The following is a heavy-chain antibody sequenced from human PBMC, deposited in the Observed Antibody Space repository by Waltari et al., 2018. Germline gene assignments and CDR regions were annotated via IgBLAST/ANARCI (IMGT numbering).Heavy chain of an antibody. D-gene: IGHD2-21*01. Sequence: QLQMQESGPGLVRPSETLSLTCAVSGGHITTITYFWGWIRQPPGKGLEWIGSFSYNGNTYYNPALKSRATISGDTSKNQVSLVLTSVTAADTAVYYCARGLGAIYWGHGTLVTVSS. CDR3: ARGLGAIY. V-gene: IGHV4-39*07. CDR2: FSYNGNT. CDR1: GGHITTITYF. J-gene: IGHJ4*01.